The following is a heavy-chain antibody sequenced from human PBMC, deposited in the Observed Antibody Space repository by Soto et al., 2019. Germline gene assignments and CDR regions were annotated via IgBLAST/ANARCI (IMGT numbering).Heavy chain of an antibody. D-gene: IGHD2-2*01. V-gene: IGHV1-69*02. Sequence: ASVKVSCKASGGTFSSYTISWVRQAPGQGLEWMGRIIPILGIANYAQKFQGRVTITADKSTSTAYMELSSLRSEDTAVYYCASYPPSGYCSSTSCYRSYWYFDLWGRGTLVTVSS. J-gene: IGHJ2*01. CDR1: GGTFSSYT. CDR3: ASYPPSGYCSSTSCYRSYWYFDL. CDR2: IIPILGIA.